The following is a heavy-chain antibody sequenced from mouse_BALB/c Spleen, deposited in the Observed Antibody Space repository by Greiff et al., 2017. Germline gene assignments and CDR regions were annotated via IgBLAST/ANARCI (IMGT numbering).Heavy chain of an antibody. CDR3: AREGNYYGSSPFAY. CDR1: GFTFSDYG. J-gene: IGHJ3*01. V-gene: IGHV5-15*02. D-gene: IGHD1-1*01. Sequence: EVKLVESGGGLVQPGGSRKLSCAASGFTFSDYGMAWVRQAPGKGPEWVAFISNLAYSIYYADTVTGRFTISRENAKNTLYLEMSSLRSEDTAMYYCAREGNYYGSSPFAYWGQGTLVTVSA. CDR2: ISNLAYSI.